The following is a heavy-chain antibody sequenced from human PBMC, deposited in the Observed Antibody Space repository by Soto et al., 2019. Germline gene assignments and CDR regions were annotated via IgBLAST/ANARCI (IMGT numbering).Heavy chain of an antibody. CDR1: GGTFSIYT. CDR2: SIPILGIA. CDR3: ARESGYSYGYRDY. J-gene: IGHJ4*02. Sequence: QVQLVQSGAEVKKPGSSVKVSCKASGGTFSIYTISWVRQAPGQGLEWMGRSIPILGIANYAQKFQGSDTITADKAASTAYMELSSLRSEDTAVYYCARESGYSYGYRDYWGQGTLVTVSS. V-gene: IGHV1-69*02. D-gene: IGHD5-18*01.